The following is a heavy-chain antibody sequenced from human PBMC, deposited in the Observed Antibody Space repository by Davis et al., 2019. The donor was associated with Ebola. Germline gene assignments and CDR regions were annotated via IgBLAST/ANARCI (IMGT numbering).Heavy chain of an antibody. D-gene: IGHD6-6*01. J-gene: IGHJ6*03. CDR3: ARDRRAARPGYYYYMDV. CDR2: ISAYNGNT. Sequence: ASVKVSCKASGYTFTSYDINWVRQATGQGLEWMGWISAYNGNTNYAQKLQGRVTMTTDTSTSTAYMELRSLRSDDTAVYYCARDRRAARPGYYYYMDVWGKGTTVTVSS. V-gene: IGHV1-18*01. CDR1: GYTFTSYD.